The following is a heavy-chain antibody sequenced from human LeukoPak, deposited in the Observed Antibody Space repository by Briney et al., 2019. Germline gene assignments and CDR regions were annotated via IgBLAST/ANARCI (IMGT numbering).Heavy chain of an antibody. J-gene: IGHJ4*02. V-gene: IGHV1-69*04. D-gene: IGHD5-24*01. CDR2: IIPILGIA. CDR1: GYTFTGYY. CDR3: ARDGYNFDY. Sequence: SVKVSCKASGYTFTGYYMHWVRQAPGQGLEWMGRIIPILGIANYAQKFQGRVTITADKSTSTAYMELSSLRSEDTAVYYCARDGYNFDYWGQGTLVTVSS.